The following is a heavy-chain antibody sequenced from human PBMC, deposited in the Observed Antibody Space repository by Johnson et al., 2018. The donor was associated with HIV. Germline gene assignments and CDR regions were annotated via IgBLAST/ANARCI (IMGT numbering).Heavy chain of an antibody. CDR2: IYSGGST. CDR1: GFTVSSNY. CDR3: ARACRDGYTCDAFDI. J-gene: IGHJ3*02. Sequence: VQLMESGGALVQPGGSLRLSCAASGFTVSSNYMSWVREAPGKGLEWVSVIYSGGSTYYADSVKGRFTISRDNSKNTLYLQMNSLRAEDTAVYYCARACRDGYTCDAFDIWGQGTMVTVSS. V-gene: IGHV3-66*01. D-gene: IGHD5-24*01.